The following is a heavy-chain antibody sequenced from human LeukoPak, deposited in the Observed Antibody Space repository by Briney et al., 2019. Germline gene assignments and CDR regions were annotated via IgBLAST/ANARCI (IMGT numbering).Heavy chain of an antibody. J-gene: IGHJ4*02. V-gene: IGHV3-23*01. Sequence: PGGSLRLSCAASGFAFSSYAMSWVRQAPGKGLEWVSGVSGSDGTTYYVDSVKGRFTISRDNSRNTLYLQMNSRRAEDTAVYYCAKDRYCSGGSCYSGFDHWGQGTLVTVSS. CDR3: AKDRYCSGGSCYSGFDH. CDR2: VSGSDGTT. D-gene: IGHD2-15*01. CDR1: GFAFSSYA.